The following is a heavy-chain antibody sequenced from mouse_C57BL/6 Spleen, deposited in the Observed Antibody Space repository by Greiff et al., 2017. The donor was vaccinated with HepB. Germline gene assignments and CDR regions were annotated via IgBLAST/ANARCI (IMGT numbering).Heavy chain of an antibody. CDR3: ARGSNHPYYFDY. J-gene: IGHJ2*01. Sequence: QVHVKQPGTELVKPGASVKLSCKASGYTFTSYWMHWVKQRPGQGLEWIGNINPSNGGTNYNEKFKSKATLTVDKSSSTAYMQLSSLTSEDSAVYYCARGSNHPYYFDYWGQGTTLTVSS. CDR1: GYTFTSYW. CDR2: INPSNGGT. V-gene: IGHV1-53*01. D-gene: IGHD1-1*01.